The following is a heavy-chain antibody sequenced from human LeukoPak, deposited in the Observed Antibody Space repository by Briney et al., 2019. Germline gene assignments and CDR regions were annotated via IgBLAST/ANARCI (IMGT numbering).Heavy chain of an antibody. V-gene: IGHV3-23*01. Sequence: GGSLRLSCAASGFTFSSYAMSWVRQAPGKGLEWVSAISGSGGSTYYADSVKGRFTISRDNSKNTLYLQMNSLRAEDTAVYYCAKGDSSGYYYRPGYYFDYWGQGTLVTVSS. CDR1: GFTFSSYA. D-gene: IGHD3-22*01. J-gene: IGHJ4*02. CDR3: AKGDSSGYYYRPGYYFDY. CDR2: ISGSGGST.